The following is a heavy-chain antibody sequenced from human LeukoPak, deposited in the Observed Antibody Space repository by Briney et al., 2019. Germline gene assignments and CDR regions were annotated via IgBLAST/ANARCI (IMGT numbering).Heavy chain of an antibody. CDR3: VVHCSSATCSDY. Sequence: PGGSLRLSCGASGFTFSRHWLHWVRQAPGKGLVWVSRINGDGSDTSYADPVKGRFTVSRDNAKNTLYLQMNSLRADDTAVYYCVVHCSSATCSDYWGQGTLVTVSS. V-gene: IGHV3-74*01. CDR2: INGDGSDT. J-gene: IGHJ4*02. D-gene: IGHD2-2*01. CDR1: GFTFSRHW.